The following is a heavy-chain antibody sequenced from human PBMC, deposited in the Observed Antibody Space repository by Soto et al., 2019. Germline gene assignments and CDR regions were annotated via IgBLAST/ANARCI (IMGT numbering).Heavy chain of an antibody. CDR2: ISSSSSYI. J-gene: IGHJ3*02. D-gene: IGHD1-26*01. CDR1: GFTFSSYS. CDR3: ARDSPVLRIVGATKDDAFDI. V-gene: IGHV3-21*01. Sequence: GGSLRLSCAASGFTFSSYSMNWVRQAPGKGLEWVSSISSSSSYIYYADSVKGRFTISRDNAKNSLYLQMNSLRAEDTAVYYGARDSPVLRIVGATKDDAFDIWGQGTMVTVSS.